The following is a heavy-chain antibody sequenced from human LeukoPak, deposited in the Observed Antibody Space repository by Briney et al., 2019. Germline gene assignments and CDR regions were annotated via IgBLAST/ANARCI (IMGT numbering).Heavy chain of an antibody. D-gene: IGHD3-10*01. V-gene: IGHV3-30*04. J-gene: IGHJ3*02. CDR1: GFTFSSYA. CDR3: AKEGYYYSSGSYSRRAFDI. Sequence: GGSLRLSCAASGFTFSSYAMHWVRQAPGKGLEWVAFISKDGSNEYYLDSVKGRFTISRDNSKNTLYLQLNSLRAEDTAVYYCAKEGYYYSSGSYSRRAFDIWGQGTMVTVSS. CDR2: ISKDGSNE.